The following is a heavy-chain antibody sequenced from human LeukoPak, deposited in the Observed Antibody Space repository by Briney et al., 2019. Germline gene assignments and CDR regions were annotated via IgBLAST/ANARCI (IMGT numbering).Heavy chain of an antibody. J-gene: IGHJ3*01. D-gene: IGHD6-6*01. CDR3: ARSSYSSSSSV. CDR2: INSDGSEG. Sequence: GGSLRLSCTVSGFTFSGFWMSWSRQAPGKGLEWVASINSDGSEGYYADVVKGRFTISRDNAKNSLYLQINSLRAEDTAVYYCARSSYSSSSSVWGQGTMVTVSS. V-gene: IGHV3-7*03. CDR1: GFTFSGFW.